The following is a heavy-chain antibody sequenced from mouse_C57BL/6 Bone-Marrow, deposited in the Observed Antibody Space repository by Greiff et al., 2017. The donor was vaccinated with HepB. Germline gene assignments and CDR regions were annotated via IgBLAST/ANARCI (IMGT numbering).Heavy chain of an antibody. J-gene: IGHJ1*03. CDR2: IYPRSGNT. D-gene: IGHD1-1*01. CDR1: GYTFTSYG. Sequence: VQLQQSGAELARPGASVKLSCKASGYTFTSYGISWVKQRTGQGLEWIGEIYPRSGNTDYNEKFKGKATMPADKSSSTAYMELSSLTSEDSAVYFCARDPDYYGSWYFDVWGTGTTVTVSS. V-gene: IGHV1-81*01. CDR3: ARDPDYYGSWYFDV.